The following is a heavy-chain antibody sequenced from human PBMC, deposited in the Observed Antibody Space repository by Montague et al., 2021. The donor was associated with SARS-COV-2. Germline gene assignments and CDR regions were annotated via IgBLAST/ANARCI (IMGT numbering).Heavy chain of an antibody. J-gene: IGHJ5*02. CDR1: GGSISSGSYY. V-gene: IGHV4-39*01. CDR2: IYYSGST. Sequence: SETLSLTCTVSGGSISSGSYYWGWIRQPPGKGLEWIGSIYYSGSTYYNPSLKSRVTISVDTSKNQFSLKLSSVTAADTAVYYCAADYGERDWFDPWGQGTLVTVSS. CDR3: AADYGERDWFDP. D-gene: IGHD4-17*01.